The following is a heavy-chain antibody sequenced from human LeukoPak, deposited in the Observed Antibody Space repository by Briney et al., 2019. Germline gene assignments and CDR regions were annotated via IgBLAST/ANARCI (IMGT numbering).Heavy chain of an antibody. CDR2: IYTSGST. CDR3: ARNSITIFGVVKGAFDI. D-gene: IGHD3-3*01. V-gene: IGHV4-4*07. Sequence: SKTLSLTCSVSGGSISGAYWSWIRQPAGKGLEWIGRIYTSGSTNYNPSLKSRVTISVDTSKNQFSLKLSSVTAADTAVYYCARNSITIFGVVKGAFDIWGQGTMVTVSS. CDR1: GGSISGAY. J-gene: IGHJ3*02.